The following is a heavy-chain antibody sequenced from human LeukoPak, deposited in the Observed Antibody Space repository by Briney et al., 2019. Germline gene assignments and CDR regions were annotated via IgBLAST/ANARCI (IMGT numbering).Heavy chain of an antibody. Sequence: SETLSLTCTVSGGSLNYYYWMWIRQPPGKGLEWIGYIYYSGGTHYNPSLKSRVTMLVDTSKNQFSLKLTAVTAADTAVYYCARETPGAGHFDYWGQGSLVTVSS. V-gene: IGHV4-59*01. CDR1: GGSLNYYY. CDR2: IYYSGGT. D-gene: IGHD7-27*01. CDR3: ARETPGAGHFDY. J-gene: IGHJ4*02.